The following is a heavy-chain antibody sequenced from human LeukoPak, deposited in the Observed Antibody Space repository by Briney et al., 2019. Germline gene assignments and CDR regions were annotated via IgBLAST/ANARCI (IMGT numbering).Heavy chain of an antibody. D-gene: IGHD3-9*01. CDR1: GLTFSDYY. J-gene: IGHJ1*01. V-gene: IGHV3-11*06. CDR2: ISSSSSYT. CDR3: ARGHFELWY. Sequence: GGSLRLSCAASGLTFSDYYMSCIRQAPGKGLEWVSYISSSSSYTTYADSVKGRFTISRDDAKNSLYLQMNSLRAEDTAVYYCARGHFELWYWGQGTLVTVSS.